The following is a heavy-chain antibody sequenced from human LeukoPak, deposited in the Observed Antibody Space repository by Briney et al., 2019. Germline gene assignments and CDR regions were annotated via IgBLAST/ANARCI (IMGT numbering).Heavy chain of an antibody. CDR3: ARRHLRGNTLRGGHHLDP. Sequence: XSGFTFNSXXXXWVRQXPGXXXXXXXAISDDGLNTFYIDSVKGRFTISRDDSKNAVSLQMTSLRSEDTAMYYCARRHLRGNTLRGGHHLDPWGLGTLVAVSS. V-gene: IGHV3-30*03. J-gene: IGHJ5*02. D-gene: IGHD1-14*01. CDR1: GFTFNSXX. CDR2: ISDDGLNT.